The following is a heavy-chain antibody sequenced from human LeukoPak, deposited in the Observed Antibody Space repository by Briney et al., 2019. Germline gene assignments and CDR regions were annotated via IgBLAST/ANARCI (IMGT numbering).Heavy chain of an antibody. CDR3: AKTIASSVNAFDI. V-gene: IGHV5-51*01. D-gene: IGHD6-13*01. Sequence: ESLKISCKGSGYTFPYYWIGWVRQIPGTGLGWMGVTYPSDSDTRYSPSFQGQVTISADKSISTAYLQWSSLKASDTAIYYCAKTIASSVNAFDIWGQGTMVTVSS. CDR1: GYTFPYYW. CDR2: TYPSDSDT. J-gene: IGHJ3*02.